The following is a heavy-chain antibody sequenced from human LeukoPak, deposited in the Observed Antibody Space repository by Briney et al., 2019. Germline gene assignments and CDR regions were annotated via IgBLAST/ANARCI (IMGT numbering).Heavy chain of an antibody. CDR3: ARGDKIKTNYYYYMDV. Sequence: ASVKVSCKASGYTFTDYYMHWVRQAPGQGLEWMGWINPNSGGTNYAQKFQGRVTMTRDTSISTAYMELSRLRSDDSAVYYCARGDKIKTNYYYYMDVWGKGTTVTISS. J-gene: IGHJ6*03. CDR2: INPNSGGT. D-gene: IGHD1-14*01. V-gene: IGHV1-2*02. CDR1: GYTFTDYY.